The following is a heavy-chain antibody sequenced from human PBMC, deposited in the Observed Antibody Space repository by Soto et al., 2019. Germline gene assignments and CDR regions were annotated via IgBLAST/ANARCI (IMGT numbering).Heavy chain of an antibody. J-gene: IGHJ5*02. CDR2: IYYSGST. CDR3: ARDSHPRGVTSYNWFDP. V-gene: IGHV4-31*03. CDR1: GGSISSGGYY. Sequence: PSETLSLTCTVSGGSISSGGYYWSWIRQHPGKGLEWIGYIYYSGSTYYNPSLKSRVTISVDTSKNQFSLKLSSVTAADTAVYYCARDSHPRGVTSYNWFDPWGQEPWSPSPQ. D-gene: IGHD4-4*01.